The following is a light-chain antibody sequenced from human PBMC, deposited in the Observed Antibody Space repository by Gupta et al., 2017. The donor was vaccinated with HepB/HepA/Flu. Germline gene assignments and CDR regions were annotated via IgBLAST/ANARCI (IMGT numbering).Light chain of an antibody. CDR1: QSISSY. CDR2: GAS. J-gene: IGKJ2*01. V-gene: IGKV1-39*01. CDR3: QQSYGSPST. Sequence: DIQMTQSPSSLSASVGDRVTITCRASQSISSYLNWYQQKSGQAPKLLIYGASSLQSGVPSRFSGSGSGTDFTLTIIRLQPEDFATYYCQQSYGSPSTFGQGTKMEIK.